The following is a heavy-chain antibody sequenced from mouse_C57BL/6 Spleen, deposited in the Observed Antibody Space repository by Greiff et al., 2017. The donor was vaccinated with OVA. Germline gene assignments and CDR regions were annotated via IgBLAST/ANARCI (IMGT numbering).Heavy chain of an antibody. D-gene: IGHD3-2*02. Sequence: QVQLQQPGAELVMPGASVKLSCKASGYTFTSYWMHWVKQRPGQGLEWIGEIDPSDSYTNYNQKFKGKSTLTVDKSSSTAYMQLSSLTSEDSAVYYCARTAQAPFADWGQGTLVTVSA. J-gene: IGHJ3*01. CDR3: ARTAQAPFAD. V-gene: IGHV1-69*01. CDR1: GYTFTSYW. CDR2: IDPSDSYT.